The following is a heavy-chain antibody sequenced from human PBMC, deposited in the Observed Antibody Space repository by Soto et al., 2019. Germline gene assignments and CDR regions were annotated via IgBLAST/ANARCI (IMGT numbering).Heavy chain of an antibody. D-gene: IGHD3-10*01. CDR1: GGTFSSYA. V-gene: IGHV1-69*13. Sequence: ASVKVSCKASGGTFSSYAISWVRQAPGQGLEWMGGIIPIFGTANYAQKFQGRVTITADESTSTAYMELSSLRSEDTAVYYCARYGSGSYYMSSGLTPYGMDVWGQGTTVTVSS. CDR2: IIPIFGTA. CDR3: ARYGSGSYYMSSGLTPYGMDV. J-gene: IGHJ6*02.